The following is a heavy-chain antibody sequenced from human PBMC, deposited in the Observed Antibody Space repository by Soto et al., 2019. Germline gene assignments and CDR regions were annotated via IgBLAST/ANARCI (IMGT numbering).Heavy chain of an antibody. J-gene: IGHJ4*02. CDR3: AKDKPGTRSFDY. CDR2: ISDRGDTT. CDR1: GFTISSNA. V-gene: IGHV3-23*01. Sequence: LRLSCAASGFTISSNAMYWVRQAPGKGLEWVSGISDRGDTTHYADSVKGRFTISRDTSKNTLYLQLNTLRADDTAVYYCAKDKPGTRSFDYWGQGTLVTVSS. D-gene: IGHD1-1*01.